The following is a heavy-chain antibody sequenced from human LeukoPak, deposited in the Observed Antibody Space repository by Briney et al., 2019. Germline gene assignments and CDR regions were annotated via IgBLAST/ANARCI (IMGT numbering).Heavy chain of an antibody. V-gene: IGHV3-30*18. D-gene: IGHD1-1*01. CDR3: AKDQVQNYYYGMDV. CDR2: ISYDGRNK. J-gene: IGHJ6*02. CDR1: GFTFSTYG. Sequence: GGSLRPSCAASGFTFSTYGMHWLRQAPGKGLEWVAVISYDGRNKYYADSVKGRFTISRDNSKNTLYLQMNSLRAEDTAVYYCAKDQVQNYYYGMDVWGQGTTVTVSS.